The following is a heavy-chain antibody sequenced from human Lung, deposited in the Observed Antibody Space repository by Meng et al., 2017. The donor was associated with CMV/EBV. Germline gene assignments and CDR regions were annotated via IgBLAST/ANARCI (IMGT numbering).Heavy chain of an antibody. Sequence: SLKISCAASGFSFSDYYMDWVRQAPEKGLEWVGRIRNKANSYTTEYAASVKGRLIISRDDSENSLNLQMNSLKTEDTAVYYCTRAVSYSGRSYFDSWGQGXLVTVSS. D-gene: IGHD1-26*01. J-gene: IGHJ4*02. CDR3: TRAVSYSGRSYFDS. V-gene: IGHV3-72*01. CDR1: GFSFSDYY. CDR2: IRNKANSYTT.